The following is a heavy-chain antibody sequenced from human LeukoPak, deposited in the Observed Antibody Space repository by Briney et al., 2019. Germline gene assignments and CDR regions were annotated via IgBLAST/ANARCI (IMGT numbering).Heavy chain of an antibody. Sequence: PGGSLRLSCTVSGFSLSSYAMSWVRRAPGKGLEWVSATSSSDDGKYYADSVRGRFTISRDNSKNTLYLQMNSLRAEDTAVYYRAKVQDLRYSSSWGFDYWGQGTLVTVSS. V-gene: IGHV3-23*01. D-gene: IGHD6-13*01. CDR2: TSSSDDGK. CDR1: GFSLSSYA. CDR3: AKVQDLRYSSSWGFDY. J-gene: IGHJ4*02.